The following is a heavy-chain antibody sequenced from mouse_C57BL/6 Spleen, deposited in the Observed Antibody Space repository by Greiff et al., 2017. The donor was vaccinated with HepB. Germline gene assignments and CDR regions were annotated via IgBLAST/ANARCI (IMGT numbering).Heavy chain of an antibody. CDR1: GYAFSSSW. J-gene: IGHJ3*01. V-gene: IGHV1-82*01. D-gene: IGHD2-4*01. CDR3: ASGYDYDGAY. Sequence: VQLQQSGPELVKPGASVKISCKASGYAFSSSWMNWVKQRPGKGLEWIGRIYPGDGDTNYNGKFKGKATLTADKSSSTAYMQLSSLTSEDSAVYFCASGYDYDGAYWGQGTLVTVSA. CDR2: IYPGDGDT.